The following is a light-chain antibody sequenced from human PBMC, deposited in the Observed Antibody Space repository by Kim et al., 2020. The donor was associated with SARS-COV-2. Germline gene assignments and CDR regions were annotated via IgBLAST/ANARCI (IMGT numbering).Light chain of an antibody. V-gene: IGLV2-11*01. CDR1: SSDVGGHDY. Sequence: GQSVTISCTGTSSDVGGHDYVSWYQQHPDKAPKVIIYDVTKRPSGVPDRFSGSKSGNTASLTISGLQAEDEADYYCCSYAGTYTYVFGIGTKVSVL. CDR2: DVT. J-gene: IGLJ1*01. CDR3: CSYAGTYTYV.